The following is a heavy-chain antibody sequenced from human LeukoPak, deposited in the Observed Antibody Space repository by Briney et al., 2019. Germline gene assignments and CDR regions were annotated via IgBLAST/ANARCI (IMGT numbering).Heavy chain of an antibody. CDR3: ASSSLDYDILTGYYSWFDP. V-gene: IGHV4-59*01. D-gene: IGHD3-9*01. CDR1: GGSISSYY. Sequence: PSESLSLTCTVSGGSISSYYWSWIRQPPGKGLDWIGYIYYSGSPKFRPSLKSRVNISVDTSKNQFSLKLCSVTAADTAVYYCASSSLDYDILTGYYSWFDPWGQGTLVTVSS. J-gene: IGHJ5*02. CDR2: IYYSGSP.